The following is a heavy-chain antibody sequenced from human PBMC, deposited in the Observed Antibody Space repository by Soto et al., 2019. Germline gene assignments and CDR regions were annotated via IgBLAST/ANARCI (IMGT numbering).Heavy chain of an antibody. CDR1: GFTFSRYW. CDR2: INSDGSST. CDR3: ASGGEYVVVPAVMCGEVDYYYGLVV. Sequence: EVQLVESGGGLVQPGGSLRLSCAASGFTFSRYWMHWVRQAPGKGLVWVSRINSDGSSTSYADSVKGRFTISRDNAKNTLYLQMNSLRGENAAVYYCASGGEYVVVPAVMCGEVDYYYGLVVWVQGTRVTVSS. V-gene: IGHV3-74*01. J-gene: IGHJ6*02. D-gene: IGHD2-2*01.